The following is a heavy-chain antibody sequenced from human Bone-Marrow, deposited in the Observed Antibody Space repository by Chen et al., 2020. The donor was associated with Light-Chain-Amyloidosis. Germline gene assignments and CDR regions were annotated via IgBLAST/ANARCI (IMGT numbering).Heavy chain of an antibody. CDR1: GYTFPNHW. V-gene: IGHV5-51*01. Sequence: EVQLEQSGPEVKKPGESLKISCKGSGYTFPNHWIGWVRQMPGKGLEWMGVTYPDDSDARYSPSFEGQVTISADKSITTAYLQWRSLKASDTAMYYCARRRDGYNFDYWGQGTLVTVSS. CDR3: ARRRDGYNFDY. J-gene: IGHJ4*02. CDR2: TYPDDSDA. D-gene: IGHD5-12*01.